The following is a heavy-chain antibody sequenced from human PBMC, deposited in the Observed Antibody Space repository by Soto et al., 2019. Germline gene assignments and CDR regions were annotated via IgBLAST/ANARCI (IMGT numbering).Heavy chain of an antibody. V-gene: IGHV1-18*01. J-gene: IGHJ4*02. Sequence: GASVKVSCKASGYTFTSYGISWVRQAPGQGLEWMGWISAYNGNTDYAQKLQGRVTMTTDTSTSTGYMELRSLRSDDTAVYYCARDSYYYDTSGYRTVDYWGQGTLVTAPQ. CDR1: GYTFTSYG. CDR2: ISAYNGNT. D-gene: IGHD3-22*01. CDR3: ARDSYYYDTSGYRTVDY.